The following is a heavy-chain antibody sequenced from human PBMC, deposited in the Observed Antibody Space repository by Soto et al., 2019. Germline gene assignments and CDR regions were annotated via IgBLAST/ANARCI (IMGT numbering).Heavy chain of an antibody. CDR1: GGTFSSYA. V-gene: IGHV1-69*12. Sequence: QVQLVQSGAEVKKPGSSVKVSCKASGGTFSSYAISWVRQAPGQGLERMGGIIPIFGTANYAQKFQGRVTITADESTSTAYMELSSLRSEDTAVYYCARALDYGGNPRYFVLWGRGTLVTVSS. J-gene: IGHJ2*01. D-gene: IGHD4-17*01. CDR2: IIPIFGTA. CDR3: ARALDYGGNPRYFVL.